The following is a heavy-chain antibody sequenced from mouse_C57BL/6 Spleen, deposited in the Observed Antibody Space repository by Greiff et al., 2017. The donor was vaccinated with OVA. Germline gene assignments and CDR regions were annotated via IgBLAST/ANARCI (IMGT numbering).Heavy chain of an antibody. J-gene: IGHJ1*03. CDR2: IYPGDGDT. D-gene: IGHD2-5*01. CDR3: AREKDYSNYFDV. CDR1: GYAFSSSW. Sequence: QVQLQQSGPELVKPGASVKISCKASGYAFSSSWMNWVKQRPGKGLEWIGRIYPGDGDTNYNGKFKGKATLTADKSSSTAYMQLSSLTSEDSAVYFCAREKDYSNYFDVWGTGTTVTVSS. V-gene: IGHV1-82*01.